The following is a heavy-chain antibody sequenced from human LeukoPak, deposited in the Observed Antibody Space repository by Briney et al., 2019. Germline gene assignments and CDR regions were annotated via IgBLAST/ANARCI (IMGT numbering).Heavy chain of an antibody. CDR1: GFTLSSHW. J-gene: IGHJ4*02. Sequence: GGSLRLSCAASGFTLSSHWMSWVRQAPGKGLEWVANINQDESEKYYVDSVKGRFTISRDNAKNSLFLQMNSLRAEDTAVYYCARDPDPWELQTYFDYWGQGTLVTVSS. D-gene: IGHD1-26*01. CDR3: ARDPDPWELQTYFDY. CDR2: INQDESEK. V-gene: IGHV3-7*01.